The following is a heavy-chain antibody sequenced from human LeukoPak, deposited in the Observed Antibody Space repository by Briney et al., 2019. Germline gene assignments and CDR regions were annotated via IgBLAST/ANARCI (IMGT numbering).Heavy chain of an antibody. D-gene: IGHD6-13*01. Sequence: ASVKVSCKASGYTFTSYAMHWVRQAPGQRLEWMGWISAYNGNTKYAQKLQGRVTMTTDTSTSTAYMELRSLRSDDTAVYYCAFEGLYSSIMTWGQGTLVTVSS. CDR1: GYTFTSYA. CDR3: AFEGLYSSIMT. CDR2: ISAYNGNT. V-gene: IGHV1-3*01. J-gene: IGHJ5*02.